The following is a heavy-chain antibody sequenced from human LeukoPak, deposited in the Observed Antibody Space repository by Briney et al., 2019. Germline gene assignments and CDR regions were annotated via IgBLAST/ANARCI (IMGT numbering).Heavy chain of an antibody. CDR2: MYHSGST. D-gene: IGHD3-22*01. Sequence: SETLSLTCTVSGYSISSGYYWGWIRQPPGKGLEWIESMYHSGSTYYNPSLKSRVTMSVDTSKNQFSLKLSSVTAADTAVYYCASSAYESSGYGGYYMDVWGKGTTVTVSS. J-gene: IGHJ6*03. CDR3: ASSAYESSGYGGYYMDV. CDR1: GYSISSGYY. V-gene: IGHV4-38-2*02.